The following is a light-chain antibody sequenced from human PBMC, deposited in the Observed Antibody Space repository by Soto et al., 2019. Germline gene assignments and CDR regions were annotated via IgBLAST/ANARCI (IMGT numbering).Light chain of an antibody. Sequence: QSALTQPASVSGSPGQSITISCTGTSSDVGGYNFVSWYQQHPGKAPKLMIYDVNNRPSGVSNRFSGSKSGNTASLTISGLQAEDEADYYRSSYTSSSTYVFGTGTKVTVL. J-gene: IGLJ1*01. V-gene: IGLV2-14*03. CDR3: SSYTSSSTYV. CDR1: SSDVGGYNF. CDR2: DVN.